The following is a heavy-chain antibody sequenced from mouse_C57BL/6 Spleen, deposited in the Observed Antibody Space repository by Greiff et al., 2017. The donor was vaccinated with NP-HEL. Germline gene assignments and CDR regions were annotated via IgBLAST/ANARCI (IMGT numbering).Heavy chain of an antibody. V-gene: IGHV1-64*01. CDR3: ARSYYGYDVAY. CDR2: IHPNSGST. D-gene: IGHD2-9*01. CDR1: GYTFTSYW. Sequence: QVQLQQSGAELVKPGASVKLSCKASGYTFTSYWMHWVKQRPGQGLEWIGMIHPNSGSTNYNEKFKSKATLTVDKSSSTAYMQLSSLTSEDSAVYYCARSYYGYDVAYWGQGTLVTVSA. J-gene: IGHJ3*01.